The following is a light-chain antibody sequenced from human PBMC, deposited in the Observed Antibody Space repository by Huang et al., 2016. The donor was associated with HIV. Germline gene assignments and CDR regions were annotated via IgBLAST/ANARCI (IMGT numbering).Light chain of an antibody. J-gene: IGKJ1*01. CDR3: QQYGSSVVT. CDR2: GAS. CDR1: QRISSNY. V-gene: IGKV3-20*01. Sequence: EIVFTQSPGALSLSPGETATLSCRASQRISSNYVAWYQQQPGQAPRLLIYGASSRSTGSPDRFSGSGSGTDFTLIISRLEPEDFAVYYCQQYGSSVVTFGQGTKVEVK.